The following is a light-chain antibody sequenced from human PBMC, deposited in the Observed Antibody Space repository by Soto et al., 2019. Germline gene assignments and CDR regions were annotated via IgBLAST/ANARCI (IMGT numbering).Light chain of an antibody. CDR2: GAS. J-gene: IGKJ1*01. V-gene: IGKV3-20*01. Sequence: ETVLTQSPGTLSLSPGERATLSGRASQSVSSNYLAWYKHILVQAPRLLLYGASTKATGIPDRFSGSGSGTYFTLTISRLEPEDFAVYYCQQFDRSPPSWTFGQGTKVE. CDR1: QSVSSNY. CDR3: QQFDRSPPSWT.